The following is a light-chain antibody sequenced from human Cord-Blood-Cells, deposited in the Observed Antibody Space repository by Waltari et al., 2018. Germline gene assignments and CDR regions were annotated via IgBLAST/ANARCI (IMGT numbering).Light chain of an antibody. Sequence: EIVLTQSPATLSLSPGERATLSRRASQSVSSHLAWYQQKPGQAPRLLIYDASNRATGIPARFSGSGSGTDFTLTISSLEPEDFAVYYCQQRSNWRITFGGGTKVEIK. CDR1: QSVSSH. CDR2: DAS. CDR3: QQRSNWRIT. V-gene: IGKV3-11*01. J-gene: IGKJ4*01.